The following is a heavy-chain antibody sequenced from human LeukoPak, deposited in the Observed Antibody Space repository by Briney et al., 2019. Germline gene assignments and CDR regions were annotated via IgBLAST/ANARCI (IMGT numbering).Heavy chain of an antibody. CDR3: ARAPDTSGYFAQPNFDY. CDR2: INPSAGVT. J-gene: IGHJ4*02. CDR1: GYTFASHY. Sequence: AAVKVSCKASGYTFASHYLHWVRQAPGQGLEWMGIINPSAGVTSCAQKFQGRVTRTRETSLSTVFMVLSSLTSEDTAVYYCARAPDTSGYFAQPNFDYWGQGTLVTVSS. V-gene: IGHV1-46*01. D-gene: IGHD3-22*01.